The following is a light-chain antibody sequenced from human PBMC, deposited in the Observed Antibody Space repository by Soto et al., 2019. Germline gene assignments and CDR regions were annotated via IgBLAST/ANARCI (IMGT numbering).Light chain of an antibody. CDR2: GAF. J-gene: IGKJ1*01. CDR1: QSVSSN. V-gene: IGKV3-15*01. CDR3: QQYNDWPLT. Sequence: ETVLTQSPGTLSLSPGERVTLSCRASQSVSSNLAWYQQKPGQAPSLLIHGAFTRATGIPARFSGTGSGTEFTLTISSLQSEDFALYYCQQYNDWPLTFGQGTKVDI.